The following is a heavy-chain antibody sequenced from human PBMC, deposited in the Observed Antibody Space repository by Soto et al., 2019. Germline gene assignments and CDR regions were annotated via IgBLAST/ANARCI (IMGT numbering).Heavy chain of an antibody. Sequence: SETLFLTCTVTGGAISGYYWTWIRQSDGEGLEWIGRIYSSGSTNYNPSLKSRVTISLDTSMNYFSLRLSSVTAADTAVYYCARGQRFSDWFDPWGQGTLVT. V-gene: IGHV4-4*07. CDR2: IYSSGST. J-gene: IGHJ5*02. D-gene: IGHD3-3*01. CDR3: ARGQRFSDWFDP. CDR1: GGAISGYY.